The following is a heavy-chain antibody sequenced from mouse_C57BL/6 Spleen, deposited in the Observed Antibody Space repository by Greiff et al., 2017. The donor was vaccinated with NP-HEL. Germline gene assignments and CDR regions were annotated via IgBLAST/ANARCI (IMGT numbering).Heavy chain of an antibody. CDR3: ARAYGYFYYAMDY. V-gene: IGHV7-3*01. CDR1: GFTFTDYY. CDR2: IRNKANGYTT. J-gene: IGHJ4*01. D-gene: IGHD2-2*01. Sequence: EVKVEESGGGLVQPGGSLSLSCAASGFTFTDYYMSWVRQPPGKALEWLGFIRNKANGYTTEYSASVKGRFTISRDNSQSILYLQMSALRAEDSATYYCARAYGYFYYAMDYWGQGTSVTVSS.